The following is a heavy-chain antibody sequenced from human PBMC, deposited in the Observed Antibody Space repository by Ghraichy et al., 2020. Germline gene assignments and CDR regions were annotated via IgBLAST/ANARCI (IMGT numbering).Heavy chain of an antibody. D-gene: IGHD7-27*01. CDR1: GDSVSSNTSA. CDR2: TYYRSKWYH. V-gene: IGHV6-1*01. CDR3: ARDGPGELLFDY. J-gene: IGHJ4*02. Sequence: SQTLSLTCTISGDSVSSNTSAWNWIRQSPSRGLEWLGRTYYRSKWYHDYAVSVKSRITINPDTSKNQFSLQLNSVTPEDTAVYYCARDGPGELLFDYWGQGTLVTVSS.